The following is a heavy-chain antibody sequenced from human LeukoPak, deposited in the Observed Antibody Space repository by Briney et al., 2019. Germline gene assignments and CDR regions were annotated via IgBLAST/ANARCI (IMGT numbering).Heavy chain of an antibody. Sequence: GGSLRLSCAASGFTFSSYSMNWVRQAPGKGLEWVSFISTSSSYIHNADSVKGRFTISRDNAKNTLYLQMNSLRAEDTAVYYCARASVSIVNLFDYWGQGTLVTVSS. CDR3: ARASVSIVNLFDY. V-gene: IGHV3-21*01. CDR2: ISTSSSYI. D-gene: IGHD1-26*01. CDR1: GFTFSSYS. J-gene: IGHJ4*02.